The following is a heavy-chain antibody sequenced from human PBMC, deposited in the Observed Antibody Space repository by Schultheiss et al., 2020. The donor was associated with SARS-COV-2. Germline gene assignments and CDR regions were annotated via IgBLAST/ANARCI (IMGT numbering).Heavy chain of an antibody. J-gene: IGHJ4*02. V-gene: IGHV3-53*01. CDR2: MYSGGNK. Sequence: GESLKISCAASGFAVSGYFMSWVRQAPGKRLEWVSVMYSGGNKYYGDSVKDRFIISRDRSKNTLYLQMNSLRAEDTAVYYCARDYLAGGQGTLVTVSS. D-gene: IGHD3-16*02. CDR3: ARDYLA. CDR1: GFAVSGYF.